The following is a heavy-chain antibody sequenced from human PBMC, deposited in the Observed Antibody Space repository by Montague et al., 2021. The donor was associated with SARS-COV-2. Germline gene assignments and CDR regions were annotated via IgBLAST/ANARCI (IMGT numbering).Heavy chain of an antibody. V-gene: IGHV4-39*01. CDR1: GGTISSSSYY. J-gene: IGHJ5*02. CDR3: ARHIVTMVRGGHIPMEGWFDP. CDR2: VYSRGNT. Sequence: SETLSLTCTFSGGTISSSSYYCAWIRQPPGKGLEWVGSVYSRGNTYYNPSLKSQVTISVDTSKNQFSLKLTSVTAADTAVYYCARHIVTMVRGGHIPMEGWFDPWGQGTLVTVSS. D-gene: IGHD3-10*01.